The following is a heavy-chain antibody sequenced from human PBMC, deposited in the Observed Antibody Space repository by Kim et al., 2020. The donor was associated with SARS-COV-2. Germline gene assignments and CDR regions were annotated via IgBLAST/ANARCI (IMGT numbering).Heavy chain of an antibody. D-gene: IGHD4-4*01. CDR2: IIPMFGRA. J-gene: IGHJ6*02. V-gene: IGHV1-69*13. Sequence: SVKVSCKASGGTFSNSAISWVRQAPGQGLEWMGGIIPMFGRANYARKFQGRVTITADESTSTAYMELSSLTSDVTAVYYCTRGGAATPLFSTSGLQYYYGMDVWGQGTTVIVSS. CDR1: GGTFSNSA. CDR3: TRGGAATPLFSTSGLQYYYGMDV.